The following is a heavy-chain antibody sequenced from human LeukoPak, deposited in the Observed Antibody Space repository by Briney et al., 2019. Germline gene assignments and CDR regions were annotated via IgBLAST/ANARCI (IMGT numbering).Heavy chain of an antibody. CDR1: GYTFTSYY. CDR2: INPRGGSA. CDR3: ARDADSSGYYYYYYGMDV. D-gene: IGHD3-22*01. V-gene: IGHV1-46*01. Sequence: ASVKVSCKASGYTFTSYYMHWVRQALGQGLEWMGIINPRGGSATSAQKFQGRVTLTRDTSISTAYMELSRLRSDDTAVYYCARDADSSGYYYYYYGMDVWGQGTTVTVSS. J-gene: IGHJ6*02.